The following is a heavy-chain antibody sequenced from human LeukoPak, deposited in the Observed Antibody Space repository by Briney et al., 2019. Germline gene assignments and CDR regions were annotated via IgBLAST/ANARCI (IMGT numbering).Heavy chain of an antibody. D-gene: IGHD3-22*01. CDR2: IIPIFGTA. Sequence: SVKVSCMASGGTFSSYAISWVRQAPGQGLEWMGGIIPIFGTANYAQKFQGRVTITADESTSTAYMELSSLRSEDTAVYYCARRDSPARAFDIWGQGTMVTVSS. J-gene: IGHJ3*02. CDR1: GGTFSSYA. V-gene: IGHV1-69*01. CDR3: ARRDSPARAFDI.